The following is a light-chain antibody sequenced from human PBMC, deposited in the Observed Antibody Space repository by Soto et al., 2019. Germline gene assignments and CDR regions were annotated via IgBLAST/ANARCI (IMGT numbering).Light chain of an antibody. CDR1: QSISSW. J-gene: IGKJ5*01. V-gene: IGKV1-5*03. Sequence: EIQDTQSPSTLSASVGDKVTITFRASQSISSWLAWYQQKPGKAPKLLIYKASSLESGVPSRFSGSGSGTEFTLTISSLQPDDFATYYCQQYNSYSAFGQGTRLEIK. CDR2: KAS. CDR3: QQYNSYSA.